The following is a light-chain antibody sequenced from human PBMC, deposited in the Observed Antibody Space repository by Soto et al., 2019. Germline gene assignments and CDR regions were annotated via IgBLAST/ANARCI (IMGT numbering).Light chain of an antibody. V-gene: IGKV3-15*01. Sequence: EIVMTQSPATLSVSPGETATLSCRASQSVSSNLAWYQQKPGQAPSLLIYGASTRATDIPPRFSGSGSGTEFTLTITRLQSQDFAVYYCQQYNNWPPRTLGGGTTVDTK. CDR2: GAS. CDR3: QQYNNWPPRT. CDR1: QSVSSN. J-gene: IGKJ4*01.